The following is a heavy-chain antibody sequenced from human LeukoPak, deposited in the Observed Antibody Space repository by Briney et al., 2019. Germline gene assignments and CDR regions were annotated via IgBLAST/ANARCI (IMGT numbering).Heavy chain of an antibody. CDR3: ARDPSSLDIAVAGTGVY. Sequence: GGSLRLSCAASGFTFSSYGMYWVRQAPGKGLEWVSYISSSGSTIYYADSVKGRFTISRDNAKNSLYLQMNSLRAEDTAVYYCARDPSSLDIAVAGTGVYWGQGTLVTVSS. CDR1: GFTFSSYG. CDR2: ISSSGSTI. J-gene: IGHJ4*02. D-gene: IGHD6-19*01. V-gene: IGHV3-48*04.